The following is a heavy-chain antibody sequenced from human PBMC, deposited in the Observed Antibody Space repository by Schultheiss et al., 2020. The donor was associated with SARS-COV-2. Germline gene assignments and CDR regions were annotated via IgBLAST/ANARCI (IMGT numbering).Heavy chain of an antibody. J-gene: IGHJ4*02. D-gene: IGHD3-22*01. CDR2: IYYSGST. Sequence: SETLSLTCSVSGGSFSSYYWTWIRQPPGKGLEWIGYIYYSGSTNYNPSLKSRVTISVDTSKNQFSLKLSSVTAADTAVYYCASYYYDSSGYFDYWGQGTLVTVSS. CDR1: GGSFSSYY. CDR3: ASYYYDSSGYFDY. V-gene: IGHV4-59*12.